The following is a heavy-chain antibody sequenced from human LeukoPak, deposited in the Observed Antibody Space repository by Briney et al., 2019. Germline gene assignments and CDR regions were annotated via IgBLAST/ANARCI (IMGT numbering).Heavy chain of an antibody. CDR1: GDSISNYH. CDR3: ARDRSADRGFDY. V-gene: IGHV4-59*01. Sequence: SETLSLTCTVSGDSISNYHWSWIRQSPGKRLEWIEYIHYSGTTNYNPSLRSRVTISVDMSRNQFSLKLNSVTAADTAVYYCARDRSADRGFDYWGQGTLVNVSS. CDR2: IHYSGTT. J-gene: IGHJ4*02.